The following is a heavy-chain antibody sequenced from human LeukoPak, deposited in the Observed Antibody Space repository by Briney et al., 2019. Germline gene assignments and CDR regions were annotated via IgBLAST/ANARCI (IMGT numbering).Heavy chain of an antibody. CDR2: IYYSGST. CDR1: GGSMSSYY. V-gene: IGHV4-59*08. Sequence: SETLSLTCTVSGGSMSSYYWSWIRQPPGKGLEWIVYIYYSGSTNYNPSLKSRVTISVDTSKNQFSLKLSSVTAADTAVYYCARHGSVSGWYGPLDYWGQGTLVTVSS. CDR3: ARHGSVSGWYGPLDY. J-gene: IGHJ4*02. D-gene: IGHD6-19*01.